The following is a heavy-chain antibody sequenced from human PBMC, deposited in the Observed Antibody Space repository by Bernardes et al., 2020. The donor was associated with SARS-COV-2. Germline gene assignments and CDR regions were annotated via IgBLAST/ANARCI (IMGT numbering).Heavy chain of an antibody. V-gene: IGHV4-61*01. D-gene: IGHD3-3*01. J-gene: IGHJ4*02. CDR1: GGSVRSGSGY. CDR2: IYYSGST. CDR3: ARGRVPGY. Sequence: SETLSLTCTASGGSVRSGSGYWSWIRQPPGKGLEWIGSIYYSGSTNYNPSLKSRVTISLDTSKNQFSLKLSPMTAADTAVYYCARGRVPGYWGQGTLVTVSS.